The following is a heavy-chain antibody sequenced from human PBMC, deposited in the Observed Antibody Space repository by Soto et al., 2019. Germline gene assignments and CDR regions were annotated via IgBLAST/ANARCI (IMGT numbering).Heavy chain of an antibody. J-gene: IGHJ4*02. Sequence: PGGSLRLSCAASGFTFSSYGMHWVRQAPGKGLEWVAVISYDGSNQYYADSVKGRFTISRDNSKNTLYLQMNSLRAEDTAVYYCAKEKRYSDGRGGYFDYWGQGTLVTGSS. CDR2: ISYDGSNQ. V-gene: IGHV3-30*18. CDR3: AKEKRYSDGRGGYFDY. D-gene: IGHD5-18*01. CDR1: GFTFSSYG.